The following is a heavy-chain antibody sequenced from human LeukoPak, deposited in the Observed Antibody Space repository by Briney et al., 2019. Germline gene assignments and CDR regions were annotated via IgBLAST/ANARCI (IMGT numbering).Heavy chain of an antibody. CDR1: GFTFTTYW. J-gene: IGHJ4*02. CDR3: ARGFWTGVEY. Sequence: GALRLSCAASGFTFTTYWMRWVRQAPGEGLVWVSRIKSDGSDTSYADSVKGRFTISRDNAKNTLHLQMNSLRAEDTAVYYCARGFWTGVEYWGQGALVTVSS. V-gene: IGHV3-74*01. D-gene: IGHD3/OR15-3a*01. CDR2: IKSDGSDT.